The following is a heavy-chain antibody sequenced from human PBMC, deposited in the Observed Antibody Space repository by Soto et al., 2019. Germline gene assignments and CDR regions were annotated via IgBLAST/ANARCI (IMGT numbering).Heavy chain of an antibody. Sequence: SETLSLTCTVSGGSISSSSYYWGWIRQPPGKGLEWIGSIYYSGSTYYDPSLKSRVTISVDTSKNQFSLKLSSVTAADTAVYYCARHPNNEMGRSDYWGQGTLVTVSS. CDR2: IYYSGST. J-gene: IGHJ4*02. V-gene: IGHV4-39*01. CDR1: GGSISSSSYY. D-gene: IGHD1-1*01. CDR3: ARHPNNEMGRSDY.